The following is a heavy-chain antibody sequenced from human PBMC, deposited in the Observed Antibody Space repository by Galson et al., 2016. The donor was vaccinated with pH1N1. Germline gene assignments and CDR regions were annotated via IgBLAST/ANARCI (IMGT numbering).Heavy chain of an antibody. CDR3: EKDRSQEFLHVPMAGFDV. D-gene: IGHD3-10*01. Sequence: CAASGFTFKNYVMSWVRQGPGKGLEWVAGISGRGGNIYYGDSVKGRLTISRDNFKNTLYLEIQNLRADDTAIYYCEKDRSQEFLHVPMAGFDVWGQGIMVTVSA. V-gene: IGHV3-23*01. J-gene: IGHJ3*01. CDR2: ISGRGGNI. CDR1: GFTFKNYV.